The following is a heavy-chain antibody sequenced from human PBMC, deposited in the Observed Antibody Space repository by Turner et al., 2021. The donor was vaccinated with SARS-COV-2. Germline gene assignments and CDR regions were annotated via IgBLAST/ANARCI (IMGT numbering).Heavy chain of an antibody. J-gene: IGHJ4*02. CDR3: VKGSY. CDR1: GFTFSSSV. CDR2: ISSIRQST. Sequence: EVQRVASGGGLVQPGGSLRLSCSASGFTFSSSVMHWVRQAPGKGLEYVSAISSIRQSTYYADSVMGRFTISRDNSKNTLYLQMSSLSAEDTAVYYCVKGSYWGQGTLVTVSS. V-gene: IGHV3-64D*06.